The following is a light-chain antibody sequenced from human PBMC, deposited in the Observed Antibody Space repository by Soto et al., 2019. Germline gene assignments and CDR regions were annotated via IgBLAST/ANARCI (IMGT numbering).Light chain of an antibody. CDR1: QSISSW. J-gene: IGKJ2*01. V-gene: IGKV1-5*03. Sequence: DIQMTQSPSTLSASVGDRVTITCRASQSISSWLAWYQQKPGKAPKLLIYKASSLESGVPSRFSGSGSGTEFTLTISSLQPDVFATYYCQQYNSYSQYTFGQGTKLEIK. CDR3: QQYNSYSQYT. CDR2: KAS.